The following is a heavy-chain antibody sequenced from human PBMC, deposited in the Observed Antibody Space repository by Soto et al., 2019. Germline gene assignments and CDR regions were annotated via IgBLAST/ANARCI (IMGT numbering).Heavy chain of an antibody. J-gene: IGHJ6*02. Sequence: SVKVSCKASGGSFSSYAISWVRQAPGQGLEWMGGITPIFGTAIYAQKFQGRVTITADESTTTAYMELSSLRSEDTAMYYCASTVVTPYGDYHGMDVWGQGTTVTVSS. CDR1: GGSFSSYA. V-gene: IGHV1-69*13. CDR3: ASTVVTPYGDYHGMDV. D-gene: IGHD4-17*01. CDR2: ITPIFGTA.